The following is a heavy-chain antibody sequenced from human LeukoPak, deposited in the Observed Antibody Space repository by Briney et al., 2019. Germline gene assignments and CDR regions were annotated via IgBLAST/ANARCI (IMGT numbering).Heavy chain of an antibody. D-gene: IGHD2-15*01. J-gene: IGHJ4*02. Sequence: PGGSLRLSCSASGFTFDNYVMHWVRLVPGKGLECVSSITPNSGGVGYAASVKGRFTISRDNARNSLYLQMNSLKAEDTAVYYCTTLLGYCSGGSCYPADYWGQGTLVTVSP. CDR1: GFTFDNYV. CDR2: ITPNSGGV. CDR3: TTLLGYCSGGSCYPADY. V-gene: IGHV3-9*01.